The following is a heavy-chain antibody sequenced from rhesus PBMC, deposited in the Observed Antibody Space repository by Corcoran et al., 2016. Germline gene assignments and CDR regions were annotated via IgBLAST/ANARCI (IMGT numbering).Heavy chain of an antibody. V-gene: IGHV4-80*01. Sequence: QVQLQESGPGLVKPSEPLSLTCAVSGSSISSSWWRWLRQPPGQGLEWIGEFNGNWCSTYYNPSLKSRVTISKDASKNQFSLTLSAATAADTAVYYCASRGYSYGLDSWGQGVVVTVSS. J-gene: IGHJ6*01. CDR3: ASRGYSYGLDS. CDR2: FNGNWCST. CDR1: GSSISSSW. D-gene: IGHD5-12*01.